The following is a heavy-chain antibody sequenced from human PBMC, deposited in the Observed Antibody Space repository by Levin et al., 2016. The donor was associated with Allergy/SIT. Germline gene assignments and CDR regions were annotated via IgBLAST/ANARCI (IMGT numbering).Heavy chain of an antibody. D-gene: IGHD3-10*01. CDR1: GFIFSDYW. Sequence: GSLRLSCAASGFIFSDYWMTWVRQAPGKGLEWVATIKHDGSEKYYVDSVKDRFTVSRDNTGNSLFLQMNSLRAEDTAVYYCARGGYGWGNFDYWGQGTLVTVSS. CDR3: ARGGYGWGNFDY. CDR2: IKHDGSEK. J-gene: IGHJ4*02. V-gene: IGHV3-7*04.